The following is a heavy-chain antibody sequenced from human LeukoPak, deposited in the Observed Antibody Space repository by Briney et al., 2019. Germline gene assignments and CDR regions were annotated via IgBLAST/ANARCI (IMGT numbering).Heavy chain of an antibody. D-gene: IGHD6-6*01. V-gene: IGHV1-69*05. CDR1: GGTFRSSA. CDR3: AKTGVEYASSSGVLDS. CDR2: ISPIFSIA. J-gene: IGHJ4*02. Sequence: SVKVSCKASGGTFRSSAITWVRQAPGQRFEWLGQISPIFSIADYAQKFQGRLTITTDESTSTAYLELSGLRSEDTALYYCAKTGVEYASSSGVLDSWGQGTLVTVSS.